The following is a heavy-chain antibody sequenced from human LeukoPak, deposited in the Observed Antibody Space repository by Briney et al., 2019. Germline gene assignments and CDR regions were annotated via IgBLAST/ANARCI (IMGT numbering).Heavy chain of an antibody. J-gene: IGHJ4*02. Sequence: GESLKISCKGSGYSFTSYWIGWVRQMPGKGLEWMGIIYPGDSDTRYSPSFQGQVTISTDKSISTAYLQWSSLKASDTAMYYCARTTMVRGVTRHFDYWGQGTLVTVSS. CDR1: GYSFTSYW. V-gene: IGHV5-51*01. D-gene: IGHD3-10*01. CDR3: ARTTMVRGVTRHFDY. CDR2: IYPGDSDT.